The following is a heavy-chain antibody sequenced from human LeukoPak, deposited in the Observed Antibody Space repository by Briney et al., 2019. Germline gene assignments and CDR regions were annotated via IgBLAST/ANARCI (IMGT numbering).Heavy chain of an antibody. Sequence: SETLSLTCTVSGGSISSYYWSWIRQPPGKGLEWIGYIYDSGSTNYNPSLKSRVTISLDTSKNQFSLKLGSVTAADTAVYHCARIAAAGIEYWGQGTLGTVSS. CDR2: IYDSGST. V-gene: IGHV4-59*01. J-gene: IGHJ4*02. D-gene: IGHD6-13*01. CDR1: GGSISSYY. CDR3: ARIAAAGIEY.